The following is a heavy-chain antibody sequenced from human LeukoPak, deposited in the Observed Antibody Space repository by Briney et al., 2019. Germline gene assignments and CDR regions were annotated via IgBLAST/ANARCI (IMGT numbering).Heavy chain of an antibody. CDR3: ARRGVKDSLDS. J-gene: IGHJ4*02. D-gene: IGHD3-10*01. CDR1: GYSFTTYW. CDR2: IFPGDSDT. V-gene: IGHV5-51*01. Sequence: PGESLKISCKGSGYSFTTYWIGWVRQMPGKGLEWMGIIFPGDSDTRYSPSFQGQVTMSANKSTSTAYLQWSSLKASDTAMYYCARRGVKDSLDSWGQGTLVTVSS.